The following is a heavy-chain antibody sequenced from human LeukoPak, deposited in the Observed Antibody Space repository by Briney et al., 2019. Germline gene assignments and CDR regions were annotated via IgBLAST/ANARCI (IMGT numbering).Heavy chain of an antibody. CDR1: GFTFSSYA. CDR2: ISYDGSNK. CDR3: ARDPAWDGYNSGFDY. V-gene: IGHV3-30*09. J-gene: IGHJ4*02. D-gene: IGHD5-24*01. Sequence: PGGSLRLSCAASGFTFSSYAMHWVRQAPGKGLEWVAVISYDGSNKYYADSVKGRFAISRDNSKNTLYLQMNSLRAEDTAVYYCARDPAWDGYNSGFDYWGQGTLVTVSS.